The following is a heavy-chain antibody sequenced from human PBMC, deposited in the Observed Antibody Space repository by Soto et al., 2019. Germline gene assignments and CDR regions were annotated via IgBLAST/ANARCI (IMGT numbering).Heavy chain of an antibody. Sequence: QVQLVQSGAEVKKPGASVKVSCKASGYTFTSYDINWVRQATGQGLEWMGWMNPNSGNTGYAQKFQGRVTMTRNTXXSTAYMELSSLRSEDTAVYYCARVPYDSSGYEYDYWGQGTLVTVSS. CDR2: MNPNSGNT. CDR3: ARVPYDSSGYEYDY. J-gene: IGHJ4*02. CDR1: GYTFTSYD. D-gene: IGHD3-22*01. V-gene: IGHV1-8*01.